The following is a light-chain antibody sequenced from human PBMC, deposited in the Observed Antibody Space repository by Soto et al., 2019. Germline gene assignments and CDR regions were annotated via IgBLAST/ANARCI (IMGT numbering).Light chain of an antibody. Sequence: QSALTQPASVSGSPGQSSTISCTGTSSDVGSDNLVSWYQQHPGKAPKLMVHEGSKGPSGGSNRFSGSKSVNTVSLTISWLQSELEAHSCCCSYAGSSPAIFGGGTKLPVL. CDR2: EGS. CDR1: SSDVGSDNL. J-gene: IGLJ2*01. CDR3: CSYAGSSPAI. V-gene: IGLV2-23*01.